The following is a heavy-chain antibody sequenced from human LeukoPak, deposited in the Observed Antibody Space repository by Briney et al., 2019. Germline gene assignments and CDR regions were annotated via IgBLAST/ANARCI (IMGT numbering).Heavy chain of an antibody. V-gene: IGHV3-23*01. CDR3: AKTYYYGSGRDPYYFDY. J-gene: IGHJ4*02. D-gene: IGHD3-10*01. Sequence: GGSLRLSCAASGFTFSSYAMSWVRQAPGKGLEWVSAISGSGGSTYYADSVKGRFTISRDNSKNTLYPQMNSLRAEDTAVYYCAKTYYYGSGRDPYYFDYWGQGTLVTVSS. CDR2: ISGSGGST. CDR1: GFTFSSYA.